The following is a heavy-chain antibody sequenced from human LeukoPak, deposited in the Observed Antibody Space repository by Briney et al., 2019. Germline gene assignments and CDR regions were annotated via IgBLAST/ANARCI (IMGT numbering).Heavy chain of an antibody. D-gene: IGHD6-13*01. CDR3: ARDRYSSSWYPPPFYGMDV. CDR2: ISSSSSYI. CDR1: GFTFSNYA. V-gene: IGHV3-21*01. J-gene: IGHJ6*02. Sequence: GRSLRLSCAASGFTFSNYAMHWVRQAPGKGLEWVSSISSSSSYIYYADSVKGRFTISRDNAKNSLYLQMNSLRAEDTAVYYCARDRYSSSWYPPPFYGMDVWGQGTTVTVSS.